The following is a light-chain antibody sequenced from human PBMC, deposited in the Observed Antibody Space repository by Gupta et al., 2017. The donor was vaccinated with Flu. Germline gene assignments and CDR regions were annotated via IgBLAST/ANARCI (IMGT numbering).Light chain of an antibody. Sequence: EIVLTQSPATLSLSPGERATLSCRASQSVSSYLAWYQQKPGQAPRLLIYDASSRATGITARFSGSGAGTDFTITISSREPEDFAVYYCQQRNNGPPGYTFGQGTKLEIK. CDR2: DAS. V-gene: IGKV3-11*01. CDR3: QQRNNGPPGYT. CDR1: QSVSSY. J-gene: IGKJ2*01.